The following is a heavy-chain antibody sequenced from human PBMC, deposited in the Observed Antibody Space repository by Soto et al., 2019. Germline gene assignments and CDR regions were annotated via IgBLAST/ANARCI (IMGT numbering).Heavy chain of an antibody. Sequence: GGSLRLSCAASGSSFSDYYMSWIRQSPGKGLEWVANIKPDGSQKWYLDSVKGRFTISRDNAKNLLYLQMNSLTVGDTAVYSCVRDHVTPGLYFDKWGQGTLVTVSS. CDR2: IKPDGSQK. CDR3: VRDHVTPGLYFDK. V-gene: IGHV3-7*01. J-gene: IGHJ4*02. CDR1: GSSFSDYY. D-gene: IGHD2-8*02.